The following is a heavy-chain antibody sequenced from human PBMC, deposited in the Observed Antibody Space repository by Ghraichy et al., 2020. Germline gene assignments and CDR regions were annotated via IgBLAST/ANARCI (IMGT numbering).Heavy chain of an antibody. Sequence: ASVKVSCKVSRSHVSTSGTIRERLAPGQGHERMGWISAYNGNTNYAQKLQGRVTMTTDTSTSTAYMELRSLRSDDTAVYYCARTSLYYYYYYMDVWGKGTTIT. V-gene: IGHV1-18*01. CDR3: ARTSLYYYYYYMDV. J-gene: IGHJ6*03. CDR1: RSHVSTSG. CDR2: ISAYNGNT.